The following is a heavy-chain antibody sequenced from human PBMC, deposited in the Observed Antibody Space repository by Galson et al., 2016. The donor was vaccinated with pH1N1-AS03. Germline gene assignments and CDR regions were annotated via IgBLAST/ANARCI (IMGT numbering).Heavy chain of an antibody. V-gene: IGHV1-2*04. Sequence: SVKVSCKASGYIFTGFYVHWVRQAPGQGLEWMGWINPNNGVTNYAQKFQAWVTMTGDTSISTAYLELYGLKSDDTAVYYCARDPRGPCSSATCATTYYFGMDGGGQGTTVIVSS. CDR1: GYIFTGFY. CDR2: INPNNGVT. D-gene: IGHD2/OR15-2a*01. J-gene: IGHJ6*02. CDR3: ARDPRGPCSSATCATTYYFGMDG.